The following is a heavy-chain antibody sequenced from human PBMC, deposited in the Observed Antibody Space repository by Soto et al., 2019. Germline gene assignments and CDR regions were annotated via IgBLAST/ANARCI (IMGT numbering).Heavy chain of an antibody. CDR2: ISSSSITI. J-gene: IGHJ3*01. CDR1: GFTFCRYS. Sequence: GGSLRLSCAASGFTFCRYSMNWVRQAAGKGREWVSYISSSSITIYYAYSEKGGCTISRDNAKNSLYVQMNSLRAEDSAVYYCARAMGGRYWADAFDFWGQGTMVTVSS. D-gene: IGHD1-26*01. V-gene: IGHV3-48*04. CDR3: ARAMGGRYWADAFDF.